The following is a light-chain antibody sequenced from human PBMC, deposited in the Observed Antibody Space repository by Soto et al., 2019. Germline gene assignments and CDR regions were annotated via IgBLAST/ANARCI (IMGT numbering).Light chain of an antibody. CDR1: QTFSSK. Sequence: EVVLTQSPATLSVSPGERATLSCRASQTFSSKLAWYQQKPGQPPRLLISDASSRDTGIPCRFSGSGSGPEFTLTLSSLQSEDFVVYYCQQYYKWPHSFGQGTKLEL. CDR2: DAS. J-gene: IGKJ2*03. CDR3: QQYYKWPHS. V-gene: IGKV3-15*01.